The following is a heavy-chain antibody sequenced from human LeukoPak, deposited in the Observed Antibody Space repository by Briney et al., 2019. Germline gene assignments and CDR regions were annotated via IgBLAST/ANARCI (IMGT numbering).Heavy chain of an antibody. J-gene: IGHJ4*02. V-gene: IGHV4-59*01. D-gene: IGHD6-13*01. CDR1: GGSISNYY. Sequence: PSETLSLTCTVSGGSISNYYWSWIRQPPGKGLEWIGYIYYSGSTNYNPSLKSRVTISVDTSKNQFSLKLSSVTAADTAVYYCARMYSSSWYLDYWGQGTLVTVSS. CDR2: IYYSGST. CDR3: ARMYSSSWYLDY.